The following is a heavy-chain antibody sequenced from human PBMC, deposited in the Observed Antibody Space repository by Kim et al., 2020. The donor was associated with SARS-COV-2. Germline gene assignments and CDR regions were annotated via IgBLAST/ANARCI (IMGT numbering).Heavy chain of an antibody. D-gene: IGHD5-18*01. J-gene: IGHJ4*02. V-gene: IGHV3-9*01. CDR3: ARGGYKGY. CDR2: SGSI. Sequence: SGSIGYADSVKGRFTISRDNAKNSLYLQMNSLRAEDTALYYCARGGYKGYWGQGTLVTVSS.